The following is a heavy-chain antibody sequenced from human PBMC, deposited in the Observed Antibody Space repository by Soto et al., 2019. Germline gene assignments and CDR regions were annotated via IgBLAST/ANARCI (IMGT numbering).Heavy chain of an antibody. Sequence: ASVKVSCKASGGTFSSYAISWVRQAPGQGLEWMGGIIPIFGTANYAQKFQGRVTITADESTSTAYMELSSLRSEDTAVYYCARVPRVEYYYYYYGMDVWGQGTTVTVSS. J-gene: IGHJ6*02. V-gene: IGHV1-69*13. CDR3: ARVPRVEYYYYYYGMDV. CDR1: GGTFSSYA. CDR2: IIPIFGTA. D-gene: IGHD2-2*01.